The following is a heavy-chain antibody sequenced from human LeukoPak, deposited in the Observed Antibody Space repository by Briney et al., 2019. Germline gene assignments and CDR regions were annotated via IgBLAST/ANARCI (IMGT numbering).Heavy chain of an antibody. D-gene: IGHD2-8*01. CDR1: GFTISSNY. CDR3: AKDLRPDGVDNFDH. CDR2: ILASGSPT. Sequence: GGSLRLSCAASGFTISSNYMSWVRQAPGKGLQWVANILASGSPTYYADSVKGRFIISRDNSKNTVYLQMNSLRVEDTAIYYCAKDLRPDGVDNFDHWGQGILVTVSS. J-gene: IGHJ4*02. V-gene: IGHV3-23*01.